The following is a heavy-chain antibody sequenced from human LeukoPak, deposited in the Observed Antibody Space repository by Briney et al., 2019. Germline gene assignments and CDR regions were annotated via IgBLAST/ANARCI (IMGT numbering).Heavy chain of an antibody. J-gene: IGHJ4*02. Sequence: RSQTLSLTCAISGDSVSSNSAAWDWIRQSPSRGLEWLGRTYYRSKWYNDYAVSVKSRITISPETSKNQFSLQLNSVTPEDTAVYYCARELEMATIYSYLDYWGQGTLVTVSS. CDR2: TYYRSKWYN. V-gene: IGHV6-1*01. CDR3: ARELEMATIYSYLDY. CDR1: GDSVSSNSAA. D-gene: IGHD5-24*01.